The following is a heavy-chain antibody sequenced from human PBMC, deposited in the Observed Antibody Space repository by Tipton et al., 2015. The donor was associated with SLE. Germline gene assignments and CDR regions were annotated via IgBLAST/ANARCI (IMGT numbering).Heavy chain of an antibody. CDR3: ARGGDFSSSDYFAL. J-gene: IGHJ4*02. D-gene: IGHD6-6*01. CDR2: IYSGGST. V-gene: IGHV3-23*03. CDR1: GFTFTTYA. Sequence: SLRLSCAASGFTFTTYAMHWVRQAPGKGLEWVSTIYSGGSTFYADSVKGRFTISRQNSESTVFLQMNSLRAEDTALYSCARGGDFSSSDYFALWGQGTLVAVSS.